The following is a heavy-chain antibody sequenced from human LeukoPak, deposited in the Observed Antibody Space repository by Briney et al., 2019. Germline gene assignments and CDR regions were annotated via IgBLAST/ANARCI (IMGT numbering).Heavy chain of an antibody. V-gene: IGHV3-21*01. CDR3: ARASSPAHFDY. Sequence: RGSLRLSCVASGFAFDTFSVNWVRQAPGEGLEWVSSITSTSKSIDYADSVKGRFTISRDNAKNSLYLQMNSLRAEDTAVYYCARASSPAHFDYWGQGTLVTVSS. CDR1: GFAFDTFS. J-gene: IGHJ4*02. CDR2: ITSTSKSI.